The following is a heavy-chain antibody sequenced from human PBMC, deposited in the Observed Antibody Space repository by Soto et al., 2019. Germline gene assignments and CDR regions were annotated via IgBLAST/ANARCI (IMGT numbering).Heavy chain of an antibody. CDR2: IFSNDEE. CDR3: ERMQYFFHDNCYYYVVEDAFDI. V-gene: IGHV2-26*01. J-gene: IGHJ3*02. Sequence: QVTLKESGPVLVKATETLTLTCTVSGFSLNNARMGVSWIRQPPGKAPEWLAHIFSNDEESYSTSLKSRLTISKDPSQSQGVLTMTNMDHVDTAPYYCERMQYFFHDNCYYYVVEDAFDIWGQGTPVTVSS. D-gene: IGHD3-22*01. CDR1: GFSLNNARMG.